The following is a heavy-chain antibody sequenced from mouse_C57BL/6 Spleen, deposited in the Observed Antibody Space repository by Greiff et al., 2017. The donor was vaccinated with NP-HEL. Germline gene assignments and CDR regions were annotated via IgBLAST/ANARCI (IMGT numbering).Heavy chain of an antibody. CDR1: GYTFTDYE. D-gene: IGHD4-1*01. V-gene: IGHV1-15*01. J-gene: IGHJ1*03. CDR2: IDPETGGT. Sequence: QVQLQQSGAELVRPGASVTLSCKASGYTFTDYEMHWVKQTPVHGLEWIGAIDPETGGTAYNQKFKGKAILTADKSSSTAYMELRSLPSEDPAVYYCTRGTWDVGWYFDVWGTGTTVTVSS. CDR3: TRGTWDVGWYFDV.